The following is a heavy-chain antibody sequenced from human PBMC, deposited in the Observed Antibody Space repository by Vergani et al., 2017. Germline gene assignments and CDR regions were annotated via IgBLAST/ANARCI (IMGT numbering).Heavy chain of an antibody. CDR2: IKSKTDGGIT. CDR3: TSAVGYYGMDV. V-gene: IGHV3-15*01. D-gene: IGHD4-23*01. CDR1: GFIFSNAW. J-gene: IGHJ6*02. Sequence: EVQLVESGGGLVQPGRSLRLSCAASGFIFSNAWMSWVRQAPGKGLEWVGRIKSKTDGGITDYAAPVKGRFTISRDDSKNTLYLQMNSLKTEDTAVYYCTSAVGYYGMDVWGQGTTVTVSS.